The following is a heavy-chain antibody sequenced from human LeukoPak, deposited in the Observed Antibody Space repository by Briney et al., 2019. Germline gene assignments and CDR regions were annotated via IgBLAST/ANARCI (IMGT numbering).Heavy chain of an antibody. D-gene: IGHD5-12*01. CDR1: GGTFSSYA. CDR2: IIPILGIA. V-gene: IGHV1-69*04. J-gene: IGHJ6*02. CDR3: ASVRVVATSYYGMDV. Sequence: ASVKVSCKASGGTFSSYAISWVRQAPGQGLEWMGRIIPILGIANYAQKFQGRVTITADKSTSTAYMELSSLRSEDTAVYYCASVRVVATSYYGMDVWGQGTTVTVSS.